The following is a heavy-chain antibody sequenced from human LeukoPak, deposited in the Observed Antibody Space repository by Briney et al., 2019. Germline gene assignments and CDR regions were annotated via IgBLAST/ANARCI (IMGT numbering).Heavy chain of an antibody. Sequence: ASVKVSCKASGYTFTSYGISWVRQAPGQGLEWMGWISAYNGNTNYAQKLQGRVTITRNTSISTAYMELSSLRSEDTAVYYCARGSDRGHYWGQGTLVTVSS. CDR2: ISAYNGNT. CDR3: ARGSDRGHY. V-gene: IGHV1-18*01. CDR1: GYTFTSYG. D-gene: IGHD3-10*01. J-gene: IGHJ4*02.